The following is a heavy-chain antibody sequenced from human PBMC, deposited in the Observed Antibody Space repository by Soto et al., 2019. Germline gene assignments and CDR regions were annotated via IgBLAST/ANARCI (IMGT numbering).Heavy chain of an antibody. Sequence: PGGSLRLSCAASGFTFHDYAMHWVRQGQGKGLEWVSGITWNSGSIDYVDSVKGRFTISRDNGKDSLDLQMNSLRVEDTAVYYCARYSYSSGPQDFWGQGTLVTVSS. CDR3: ARYSYSSGPQDF. CDR2: ITWNSGSI. D-gene: IGHD6-19*01. V-gene: IGHV3-9*01. J-gene: IGHJ4*02. CDR1: GFTFHDYA.